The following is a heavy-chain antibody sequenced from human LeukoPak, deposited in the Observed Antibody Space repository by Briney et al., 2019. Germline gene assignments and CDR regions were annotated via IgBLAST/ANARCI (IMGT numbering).Heavy chain of an antibody. CDR1: GGPFSSYT. Sequence: SVKVSCKASGGPFSSYTISWVRQAPGQGLEWMGRIIPIFGTANYAQKFQGRVTITTDESTSTAYMELSSLRSEDTAVYYCARVEAAGSLGSGSFDYWGQGTLVTVSS. V-gene: IGHV1-69*05. D-gene: IGHD6-13*01. CDR3: ARVEAAGSLGSGSFDY. J-gene: IGHJ4*02. CDR2: IIPIFGTA.